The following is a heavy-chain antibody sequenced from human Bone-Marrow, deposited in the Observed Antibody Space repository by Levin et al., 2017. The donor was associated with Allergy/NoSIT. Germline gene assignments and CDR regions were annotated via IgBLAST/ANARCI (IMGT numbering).Heavy chain of an antibody. Sequence: HSGGSLRLSCAASGYTFKNYAMSWVRQAPGKGLEWVSGISGPGGGTYYADSVKGRFTISRDNSKNTMFLQMSSLRVEDTAVYFCARDRVGASSESWGQGTMVTVSS. CDR2: ISGPGGGT. CDR1: GYTFKNYA. D-gene: IGHD1-26*01. V-gene: IGHV3-23*01. J-gene: IGHJ3*01. CDR3: ARDRVGASSES.